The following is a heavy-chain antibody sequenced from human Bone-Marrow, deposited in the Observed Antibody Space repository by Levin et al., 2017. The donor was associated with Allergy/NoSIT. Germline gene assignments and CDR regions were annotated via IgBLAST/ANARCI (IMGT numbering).Heavy chain of an antibody. V-gene: IGHV4-38-2*02. J-gene: IGHJ4*02. D-gene: IGHD3-3*01. CDR2: IHHSGST. CDR1: GYSFSSGYY. Sequence: SETLSLTCTVSGYSFSSGYYWGWIRQSPGKGLEWIGSIHHSGSTYYNPSLKSRVTISVDTSKNQFSLRLNSVTAADTAVYYGAGAGTYCDMWSGWRWGQGTLVTVAS. CDR3: AGAGTYCDMWSGWR.